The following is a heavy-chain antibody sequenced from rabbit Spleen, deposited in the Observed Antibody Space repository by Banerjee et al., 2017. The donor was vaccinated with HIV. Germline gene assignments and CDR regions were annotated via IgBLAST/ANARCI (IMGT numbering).Heavy chain of an antibody. CDR1: GFSFSSSYW. Sequence: QSLEESGGDLVKPEGSLTLTCTASGFSFSSSYWMCWVRQAPGKGLEWIGCIDAGSSGKYYANWAKGRFTISKTSSTTVTLQMTSLTAADTATYFCARDGAGGSYFAVWGQGTLVTV. CDR3: ARDGAGGSYFAV. CDR2: IDAGSSGK. D-gene: IGHD8-1*01. V-gene: IGHV1S40*01. J-gene: IGHJ3*01.